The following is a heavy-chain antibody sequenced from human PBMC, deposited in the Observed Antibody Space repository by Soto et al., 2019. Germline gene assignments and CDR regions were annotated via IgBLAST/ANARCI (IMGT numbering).Heavy chain of an antibody. CDR1: RYTFTSHG. D-gene: IGHD3-9*01. V-gene: IGHV1-18*01. CDR2: ISTFNRKT. Sequence: QIQLMQSGGDVKTPGASLKVSCTTSRYTFTSHGIAWVRQAPGQGLEWIGWISTFNRKTDYAQKLQGRVTMTADTITSTVHMELRSLRSDDTGVYYCASLLTEGATVREDAFDLWGPGTKVTVSS. J-gene: IGHJ3*01. CDR3: ASLLTEGATVREDAFDL.